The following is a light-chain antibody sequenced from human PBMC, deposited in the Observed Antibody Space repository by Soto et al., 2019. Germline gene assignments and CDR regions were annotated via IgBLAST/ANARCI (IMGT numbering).Light chain of an antibody. V-gene: IGKV1-5*01. CDR3: QQSQITPWT. CDR1: QSITTW. CDR2: DVS. J-gene: IGKJ1*01. Sequence: DIQMTQSPSTVSASVGDSVTITCRASQSITTWLAWYQQRPGKAPKLLIYDVSSLQSGVPSRFSGSGSGTEFTLTISSLQPDDFATYYCQQSQITPWTFGQGTKVEIK.